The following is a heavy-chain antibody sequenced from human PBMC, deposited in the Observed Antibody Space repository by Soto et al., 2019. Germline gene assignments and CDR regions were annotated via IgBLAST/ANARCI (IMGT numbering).Heavy chain of an antibody. CDR1: GFTFSSYG. J-gene: IGHJ4*02. V-gene: IGHV3-30*18. CDR2: ISYDGSNK. D-gene: IGHD6-19*01. CDR3: AKAHSSGWY. Sequence: QVQLVESGGGVVQPGRSRRLSCAASGFTFSSYGMHWVRQAPGKGLEWVAVISYDGSNKYYADSVKGRFTISRDNSKNTLYLQMNSLRAEDTAVYYCAKAHSSGWYWGQGTLVTVSS.